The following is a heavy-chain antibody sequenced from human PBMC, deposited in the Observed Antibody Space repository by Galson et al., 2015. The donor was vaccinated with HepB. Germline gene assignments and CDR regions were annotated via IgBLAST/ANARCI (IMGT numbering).Heavy chain of an antibody. CDR2: IGNYGGST. V-gene: IGHV3-23*01. CDR3: ARSIAADGAYFDY. D-gene: IGHD6-13*01. CDR1: GFTFSSDA. J-gene: IGHJ4*02. Sequence: SLRLSCAASGFTFSSDAMSWVRQAPGKGLEWVSIIGNYGGSTYYADSVKGRFIISRDNSKNTLYLQMNSLRAEDTAVYYCARSIAADGAYFDYWGQGTLVTVSS.